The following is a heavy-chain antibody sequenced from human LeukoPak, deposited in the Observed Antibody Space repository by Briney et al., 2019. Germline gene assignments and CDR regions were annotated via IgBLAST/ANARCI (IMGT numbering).Heavy chain of an antibody. CDR1: GYTFTSYY. CDR2: INPSGGST. J-gene: IGHJ6*03. V-gene: IGHV1-46*01. D-gene: IGHD3-16*01. CDR3: ARSPEGGYYYYYMDV. Sequence: GASVKVSCKASGYTFTSYYMHWVRQAPGQGLEWMGIINPSGGSTSYAQKFQGRVTMTEDTSTHTAYMELSSLRSEDTAVYYCARSPEGGYYYYYMDVWGKGTTVTISS.